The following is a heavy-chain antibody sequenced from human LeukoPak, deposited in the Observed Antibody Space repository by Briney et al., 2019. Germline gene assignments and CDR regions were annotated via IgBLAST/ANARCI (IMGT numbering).Heavy chain of an antibody. V-gene: IGHV6-1*01. CDR1: GDSVSNNDGA. CDR2: TYYRSQWYN. Sequence: SQTLSLTCAISGDSVSNNDGAWNWIRQSPSRGLEWLGRTYYRSQWYNDYARSVMSRISVDPDTSKNQFSLQLRSVTPDDTAVYHCAGGYAFDVWGQGTTVIVSS. J-gene: IGHJ3*01. CDR3: AGGYAFDV.